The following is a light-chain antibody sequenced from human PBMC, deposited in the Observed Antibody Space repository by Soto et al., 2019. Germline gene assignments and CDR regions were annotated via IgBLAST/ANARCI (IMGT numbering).Light chain of an antibody. V-gene: IGKV3-20*01. CDR3: QQYGSSPRT. CDR2: GAS. Sequence: EIVLTQSPGTLSLSQGERATLSCRASQSVSSGYLAWYQQKPGQAPRLLIYGASSRATGIPDRFSGSGSGTDFTLTISRLEPEDFAVYYCQQYGSSPRTFGQGTKVEIK. J-gene: IGKJ1*01. CDR1: QSVSSGY.